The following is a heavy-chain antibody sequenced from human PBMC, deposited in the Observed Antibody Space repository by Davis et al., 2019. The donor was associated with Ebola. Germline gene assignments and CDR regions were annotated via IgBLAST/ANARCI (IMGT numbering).Heavy chain of an antibody. V-gene: IGHV3-30*18. Sequence: GESLKISCAASGFTFSSYGMHWVRQAPGKGLEWVAVISYDGSNKYYADSVKCRFTISRDNSKNTLYLQMNSLRAEDTAVYYCAKDANRRIAVAGREFDYWGQGTLVTVSS. CDR3: AKDANRRIAVAGREFDY. CDR2: ISYDGSNK. CDR1: GFTFSSYG. D-gene: IGHD6-19*01. J-gene: IGHJ4*02.